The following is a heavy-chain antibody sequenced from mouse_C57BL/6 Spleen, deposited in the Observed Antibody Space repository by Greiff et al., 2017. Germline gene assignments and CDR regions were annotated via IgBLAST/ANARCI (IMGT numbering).Heavy chain of an antibody. CDR2: INPYNGGT. Sequence: EVQLQQSGPVLVKPGASVKMSCKASGYTFTDYYMNWVKQSHGKSLEWIGVINPYNGGTSYNQKFKGKATLTVDKSSSTAYMELNSLTSEDSAVYYCARYPEFITTVVAHWYFDVWGTGTTVTVSS. D-gene: IGHD1-1*01. CDR1: GYTFTDYY. J-gene: IGHJ1*03. CDR3: ARYPEFITTVVAHWYFDV. V-gene: IGHV1-19*01.